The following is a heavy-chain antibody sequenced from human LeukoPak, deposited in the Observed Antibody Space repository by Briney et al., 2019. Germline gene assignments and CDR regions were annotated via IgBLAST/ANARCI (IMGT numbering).Heavy chain of an antibody. J-gene: IGHJ4*02. V-gene: IGHV4-39*01. Sequence: SETLSLTCTVSGGSISSSSYYWGWIRQPPGKGLVWLGSIYYSGSTYYNPSLKSRVTISVDTSKNQFSLKLSSVTAADTAVYYCARGGEWQQLVRGRYPFDYWGQGTLVTVSS. D-gene: IGHD6-13*01. CDR1: GGSISSSSYY. CDR2: IYYSGST. CDR3: ARGGEWQQLVRGRYPFDY.